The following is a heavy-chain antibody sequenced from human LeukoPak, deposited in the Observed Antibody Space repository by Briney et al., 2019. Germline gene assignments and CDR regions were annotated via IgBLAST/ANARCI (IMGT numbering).Heavy chain of an antibody. D-gene: IGHD3-22*01. V-gene: IGHV4-4*07. Sequence: SETLSLTCTVSSGSISSYYWSWIRQPAGKGLEWIGRIYTSGSTNYNPSLKSRVTMSVDTSKNQFSLKLSSVTAADTAVYYCAGTDKYYYDSSGYLDYWGQGTLVTVSS. CDR3: AGTDKYYYDSSGYLDY. J-gene: IGHJ4*02. CDR1: SGSISSYY. CDR2: IYTSGST.